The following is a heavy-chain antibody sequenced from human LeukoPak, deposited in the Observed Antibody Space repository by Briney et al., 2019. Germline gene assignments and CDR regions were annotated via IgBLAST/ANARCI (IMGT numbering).Heavy chain of an antibody. CDR2: ISGNGRDT. CDR1: GFIFRSFA. J-gene: IGHJ4*03. Sequence: PGGSLRLSCEGSGFIFRSFAMNWVRQVPGKGLKWVSSISGNGRDTYYADSVKGRFTISRDSPKNTLYLQMNSLLTDDTAVYYCTKDQEVATIGGYFDSWGQGALVTVSS. V-gene: IGHV3-23*01. D-gene: IGHD5-24*01. CDR3: TKDQEVATIGGYFDS.